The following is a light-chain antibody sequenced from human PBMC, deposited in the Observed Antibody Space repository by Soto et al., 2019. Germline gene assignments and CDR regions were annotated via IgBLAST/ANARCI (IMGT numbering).Light chain of an antibody. Sequence: EIVMTQSPATLSVSPGERATLSCRASQTLYNNLAWYQQKLGQAPRLLIYGASGRATDIPARFSGSGSGTEFTLTISGLQSEDFAIYYCQQYSDWPLTFGGGTKVEIK. V-gene: IGKV3-15*01. CDR1: QTLYNN. J-gene: IGKJ4*01. CDR3: QQYSDWPLT. CDR2: GAS.